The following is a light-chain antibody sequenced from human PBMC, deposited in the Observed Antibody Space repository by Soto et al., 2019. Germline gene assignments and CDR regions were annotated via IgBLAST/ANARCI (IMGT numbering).Light chain of an antibody. J-gene: IGKJ1*01. CDR2: GAS. V-gene: IGKV3-20*01. Sequence: EIVLTQSPDTLSLSPGERATLSCRASQSVSSNNLVWYQQKVGQAPRRLIYGASSRATGIPDSFSGSGSGTDFTLSISRLETEDFAVYYCQQYGNSLWTSGQGTKVEIK. CDR1: QSVSSNN. CDR3: QQYGNSLWT.